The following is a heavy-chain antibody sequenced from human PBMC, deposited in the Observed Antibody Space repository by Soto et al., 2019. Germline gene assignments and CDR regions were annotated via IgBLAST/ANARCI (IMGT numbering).Heavy chain of an antibody. CDR2: IYSGGST. D-gene: IGHD1-26*01. J-gene: IGHJ6*02. V-gene: IGHV3-66*01. CDR3: ARDRSPTGMDV. CDR1: GFTVSSNY. Sequence: EVQLVESGGGLVQPGGSLRLSCAASGFTVSSNYMSWVRQAPGKGLEWVSVIYSGGSTYYADSVKCRFTISRDNSKNTLYLQMNSLRGEGTAVYYCARDRSPTGMDVWGQGTTVTVSS.